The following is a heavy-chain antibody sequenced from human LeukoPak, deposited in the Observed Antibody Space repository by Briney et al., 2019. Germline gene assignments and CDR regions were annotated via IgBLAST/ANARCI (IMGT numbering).Heavy chain of an antibody. CDR1: GGSISSYY. CDR3: ARGGRQWLVLYYSDY. D-gene: IGHD6-19*01. J-gene: IGHJ4*02. Sequence: PSETLSLTCTVSGGSISSYYWSWIRQPAGKGLEWIGRIYTSGSTNYNPSLKSRVTMSVDTSKNQFSLKLSSVTAADTAVYYCARGGRQWLVLYYSDYWGQGTLVTVSS. V-gene: IGHV4-4*07. CDR2: IYTSGST.